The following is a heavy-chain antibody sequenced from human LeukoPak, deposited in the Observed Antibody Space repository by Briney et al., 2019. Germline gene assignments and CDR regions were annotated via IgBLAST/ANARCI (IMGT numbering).Heavy chain of an antibody. CDR3: AKGLIVVVPAAYDAFDI. Sequence: GRSLRLSCAASGFTFSSYGMHRVRQAPGKGLRGVAFIRYDGSNKYYADSVKGRFTISRDNSKNTLYLQMNSLRAEDTAVYYCAKGLIVVVPAAYDAFDIWGQGTMVTVSS. CDR2: IRYDGSNK. CDR1: GFTFSSYG. D-gene: IGHD2-2*01. J-gene: IGHJ3*02. V-gene: IGHV3-30*02.